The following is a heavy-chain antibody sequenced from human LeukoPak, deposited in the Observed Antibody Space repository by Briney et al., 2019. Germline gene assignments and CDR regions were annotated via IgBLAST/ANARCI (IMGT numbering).Heavy chain of an antibody. CDR3: AKDPRRYCSGGSCYAYFDY. J-gene: IGHJ4*02. CDR2: IIGSGGST. CDR1: GFTFSSYA. Sequence: LPGGSLRLSCAASGFTFSSYAMSWVRQAPGKGLEWVSAIIGSGGSTYYADSVKGRFTISRDNSKDTLYLQMNSLRAEDTAVYYCAKDPRRYCSGGSCYAYFDYWGQGTLVTVSS. V-gene: IGHV3-23*01. D-gene: IGHD2-15*01.